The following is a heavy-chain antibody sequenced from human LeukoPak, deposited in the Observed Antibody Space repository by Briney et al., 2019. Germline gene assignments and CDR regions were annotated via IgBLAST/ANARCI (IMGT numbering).Heavy chain of an antibody. J-gene: IGHJ4*02. D-gene: IGHD3-10*01. CDR1: GESFSGYY. Sequence: SGTLSLTCAVFGESFSGYYWSWIRQPPGMGLEWIGDINHTGSTNYNPSLESRLTMSVDTSKNQFSLKLTSVTAADTAVYYCARPVTINRGLMGGPFDSWGQGTLVSVSS. CDR2: INHTGST. V-gene: IGHV4-34*01. CDR3: ARPVTINRGLMGGPFDS.